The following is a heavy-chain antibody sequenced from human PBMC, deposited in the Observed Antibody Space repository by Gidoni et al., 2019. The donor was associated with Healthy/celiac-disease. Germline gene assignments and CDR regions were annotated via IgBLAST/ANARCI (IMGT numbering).Heavy chain of an antibody. V-gene: IGHV3-33*01. CDR1: GFPFSSYG. CDR2: IWYDGSNK. D-gene: IGHD3-22*01. J-gene: IGHJ4*02. Sequence: QVQLVASGGGVVQPGRSLRLSCAASGFPFSSYGMHWVRPAPGKGLEWVAVIWYDGSNKYYADAVKGRFTISRDNSKNTLYLQMNSLRAEDTAVYYCARDPYYYDSSGYPHWGQGTLVTVSS. CDR3: ARDPYYYDSSGYPH.